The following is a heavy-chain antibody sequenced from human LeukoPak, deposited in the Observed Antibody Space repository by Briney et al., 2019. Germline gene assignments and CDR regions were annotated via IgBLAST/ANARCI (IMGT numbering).Heavy chain of an antibody. CDR2: ISYDGSNK. D-gene: IGHD3-10*01. CDR1: EFTFSSYG. V-gene: IGHV3-30*18. CDR3: AKGGGHSVKQAFYI. Sequence: GGSLRLSCAASEFTFSSYGMHWVRQAPGKGLEWVAVISYDGSNKYYADSVKGRFTISRDNSKNTLYLQMNSLRAEDTAVYYCAKGGGHSVKQAFYIWGQGTMVTVSS. J-gene: IGHJ3*02.